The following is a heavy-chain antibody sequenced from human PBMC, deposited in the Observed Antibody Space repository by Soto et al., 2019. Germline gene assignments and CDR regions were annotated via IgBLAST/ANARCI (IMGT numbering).Heavy chain of an antibody. CDR3: ARWVSGYYVDY. CDR2: IWYDGSNK. J-gene: IGHJ4*02. V-gene: IGHV3-33*01. Sequence: GGSLRLSCAASGFSFSSYGMNWVRQAPGKGLDWVAVIWYDGSNKNYADSVKGRFTISRDNSKNTLYLQMNSLRAEDTAVYFCARWVSGYYVDYWGQGILVTVSS. CDR1: GFSFSSYG. D-gene: IGHD5-12*01.